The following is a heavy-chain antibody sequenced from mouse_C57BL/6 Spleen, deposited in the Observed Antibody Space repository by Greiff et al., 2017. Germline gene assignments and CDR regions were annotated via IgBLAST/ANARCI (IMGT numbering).Heavy chain of an antibody. Sequence: VQLQQSGPELVKPGASVKIPCKASGYTFTDYNMDWVKQSHGKSLEWIGDINPNHGGTIYNQKFKGKATLTVDKSSSTAYMELRSLTSEDTAVYYCARTLITTVGYYAMDDWGQGTSVTVSS. D-gene: IGHD1-1*01. CDR3: ARTLITTVGYYAMDD. V-gene: IGHV1-18*01. J-gene: IGHJ4*01. CDR2: INPNHGGT. CDR1: GYTFTDYN.